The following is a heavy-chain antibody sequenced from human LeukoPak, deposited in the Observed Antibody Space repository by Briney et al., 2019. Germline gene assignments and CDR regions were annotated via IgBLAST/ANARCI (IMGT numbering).Heavy chain of an antibody. V-gene: IGHV4-59*08. J-gene: IGHJ4*02. CDR2: IHYSGST. Sequence: PSETLSLTCTVSGGSISGFYWSWLRQPPGKGLEWIGYIHYSGSTNYNPSLKRRVTISVDTSKNQFSLKLNSVTAADTAVYYCARQDNDYPYYFDYWGQGTLVTVSS. D-gene: IGHD4-11*01. CDR3: ARQDNDYPYYFDY. CDR1: GGSISGFY.